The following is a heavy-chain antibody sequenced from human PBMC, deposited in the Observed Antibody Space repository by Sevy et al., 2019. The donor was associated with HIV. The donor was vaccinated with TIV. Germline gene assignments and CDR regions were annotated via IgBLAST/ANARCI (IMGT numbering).Heavy chain of an antibody. Sequence: GGSLRLPCAASGFTFSSYEMNWVRQAPGKGLEWVSYISSSGSTIYYADSVKGRFTISRDNAKNSLYLQMNSLRAEDTAVYYCARGNYDILTGYPPSIDYWGQGTLVTVSS. CDR3: ARGNYDILTGYPPSIDY. V-gene: IGHV3-48*03. CDR1: GFTFSSYE. D-gene: IGHD3-9*01. CDR2: ISSSGSTI. J-gene: IGHJ4*02.